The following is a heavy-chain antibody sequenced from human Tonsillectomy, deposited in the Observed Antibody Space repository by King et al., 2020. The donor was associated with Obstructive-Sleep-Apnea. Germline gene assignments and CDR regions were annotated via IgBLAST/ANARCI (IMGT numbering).Heavy chain of an antibody. CDR3: ARGNSYSSGGPSWYFDL. CDR2: MYNSGST. Sequence: QLQESGPGLVKPSETLSLTCPVSGDSIRNYHWSWIRQPPGKGLEWIGYMYNSGSTNYNPSLKSRVTISVDTSKNQFSLKLTSVTAADTAVYSCARGNSYSSGGPSWYFDLWGRGTLVTVSS. J-gene: IGHJ2*01. D-gene: IGHD2-15*01. V-gene: IGHV4-59*01. CDR1: GDSIRNYH.